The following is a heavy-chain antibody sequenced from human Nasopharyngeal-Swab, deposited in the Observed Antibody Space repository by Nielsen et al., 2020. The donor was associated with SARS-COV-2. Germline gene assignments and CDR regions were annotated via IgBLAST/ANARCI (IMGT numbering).Heavy chain of an antibody. CDR2: IRSKAYGGTT. V-gene: IGHV3-49*03. CDR1: GFNLGYFD. Sequence: GESLKISCTASGFNLGYFDMSWFRQAPGKGLEWVGFIRSKAYGGTTEYAASVKGRFTISRDDPKSIAYLEMISLKTEDTAVYYCTRGNSGWYGVGHFWGQGTLVRVSS. CDR3: TRGNSGWYGVGHF. D-gene: IGHD6-19*01. J-gene: IGHJ4*02.